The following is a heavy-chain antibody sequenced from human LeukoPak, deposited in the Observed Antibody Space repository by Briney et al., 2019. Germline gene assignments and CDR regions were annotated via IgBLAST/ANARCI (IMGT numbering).Heavy chain of an antibody. D-gene: IGHD6-19*01. CDR2: ISGTGGST. CDR1: GFTFSTYG. J-gene: IGHJ6*03. CDR3: AKDGYSSGWYYYYYMDV. Sequence: PGGSLRLSCAASGFTFSTYGMNWVRQAPGKGLEWVSAISGTGGSTCYADSVKGRFTISRDNSKNTLYLQMNSLRAEDTAVYYCAKDGYSSGWYYYYYMDVWGKGTTVTVSS. V-gene: IGHV3-23*01.